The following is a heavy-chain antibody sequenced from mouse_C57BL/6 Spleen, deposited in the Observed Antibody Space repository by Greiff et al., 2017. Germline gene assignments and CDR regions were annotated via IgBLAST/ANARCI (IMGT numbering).Heavy chain of an antibody. J-gene: IGHJ4*01. V-gene: IGHV2-2*01. D-gene: IGHD2-2*01. CDR1: GFSLTSYG. CDR3: AKEGDGYDEDYAMDY. CDR2: IWSGGST. Sequence: VKLMESGPGLVQPSQSLSITCTVSGFSLTSYGVHWVRQSPGKGLEWLGVIWSGGSTDYNAAFISRLSISKDNSKNQVFFKMNRLQADDTAIYYCAKEGDGYDEDYAMDYWGQGTSVTVSA.